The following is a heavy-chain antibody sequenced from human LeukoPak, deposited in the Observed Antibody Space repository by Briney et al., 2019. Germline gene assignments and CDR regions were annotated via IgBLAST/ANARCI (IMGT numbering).Heavy chain of an antibody. CDR3: ARAPDYGGNPYWYFDL. Sequence: SETLSLTCTVSGGSISSGGYYWSWIRQHPGKGLEWIGYIYYSGSTYYNPSLKSRVTISVDTSKNQFSLKLSSVTAADTAVYYCARAPDYGGNPYWYFDLWGRGTLVTVSS. J-gene: IGHJ2*01. CDR2: IYYSGST. CDR1: GGSISSGGYY. V-gene: IGHV4-31*03. D-gene: IGHD4-23*01.